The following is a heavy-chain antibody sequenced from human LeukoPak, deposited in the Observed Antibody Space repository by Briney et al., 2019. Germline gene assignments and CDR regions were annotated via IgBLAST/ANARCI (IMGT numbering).Heavy chain of an antibody. D-gene: IGHD5-18*01. Sequence: ASVKVSCKASGYTFTSYGISWVRQAPGQGLEWMGWINPNSGGTNYAQRFQGRVTMTRDTSISTAYMELSRLRSDDTAVYYCARGRRGYSYGYLFDYWGQGTLVTVSS. CDR3: ARGRRGYSYGYLFDY. J-gene: IGHJ4*02. CDR2: INPNSGGT. V-gene: IGHV1-2*02. CDR1: GYTFTSYG.